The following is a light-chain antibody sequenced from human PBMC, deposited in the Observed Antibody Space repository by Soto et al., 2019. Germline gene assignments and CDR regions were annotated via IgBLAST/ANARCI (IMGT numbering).Light chain of an antibody. V-gene: IGKV1-5*01. CDR1: QSISSW. Sequence: DIQVTQSPSILSSSVVCXXTISFRASQSISSWLAWYQQKPGKAPNLLIFDASTLETGVPSRFSGSEAETEFTLTISGLQPDDFATYYCQQYNSYPWTFGQGTKVDIK. CDR2: DAS. CDR3: QQYNSYPWT. J-gene: IGKJ1*01.